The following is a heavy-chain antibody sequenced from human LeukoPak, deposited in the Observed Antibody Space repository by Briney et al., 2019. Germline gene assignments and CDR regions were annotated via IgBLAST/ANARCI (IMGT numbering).Heavy chain of an antibody. D-gene: IGHD3-9*01. CDR3: AKVPYYDILTRGYYYYYMDV. J-gene: IGHJ6*03. V-gene: IGHV3-23*01. CDR1: GFTFGSYS. CDR2: VSGSGYST. Sequence: GGSLRLSCAASGFTFGSYSMNWVRQAPGKGLEWVSAVSGSGYSTYYADSVKGLFTISRDNSKNTLYLQMNSLRAEDTAVYYCAKVPYYDILTRGYYYYYMDVWGKGTTVTVSS.